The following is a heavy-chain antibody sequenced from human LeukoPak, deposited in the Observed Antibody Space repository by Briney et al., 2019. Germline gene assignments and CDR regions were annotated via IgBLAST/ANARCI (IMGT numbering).Heavy chain of an antibody. CDR1: GGSVSSSSYY. J-gene: IGHJ5*02. CDR2: ISYSGST. V-gene: IGHV4-61*01. Sequence: PSETLSLTCTVSGGSVSSSSYYWSWIRQPPGKGLEWIGYISYSGSTNYIPSLESRVTISVDRSKNQFSLKLNSVTAADTAVYYCARHHGPWGQGTLVTVSS. CDR3: ARHHGP.